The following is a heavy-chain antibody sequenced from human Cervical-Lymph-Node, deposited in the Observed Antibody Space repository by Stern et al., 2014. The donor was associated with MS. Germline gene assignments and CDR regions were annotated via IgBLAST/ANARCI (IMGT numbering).Heavy chain of an antibody. D-gene: IGHD3-3*01. CDR2: IYYSGST. CDR3: ARDVDFWSGSNWFDP. Sequence: VQLEESGPGLVKPSETLSLTCTVSGGSISSYYWSWIRQPPGKGLEWIGYIYYSGSTNYNPSLKSRVTISVDTSKNQFSLKLSSVTAADTAVYYCARDVDFWSGSNWFDPWGQGTLVTVSS. J-gene: IGHJ5*02. CDR1: GGSISSYY. V-gene: IGHV4-59*01.